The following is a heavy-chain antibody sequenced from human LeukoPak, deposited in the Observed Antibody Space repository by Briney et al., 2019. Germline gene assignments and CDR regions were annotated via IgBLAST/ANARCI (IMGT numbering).Heavy chain of an antibody. Sequence: PSETLSLTCAVYGGSFSGYYWSWIRQPPGKGLEWIGEINHSGSTNYNPSLKSRFTISVDTSKNQFSLKLSSVTAADTAVYYCARGKLYYYDSSGYPRTYYFDYWGQGTLVTVSS. CDR1: GGSFSGYY. CDR3: ARGKLYYYDSSGYPRTYYFDY. D-gene: IGHD3-22*01. J-gene: IGHJ4*02. V-gene: IGHV4-34*01. CDR2: INHSGST.